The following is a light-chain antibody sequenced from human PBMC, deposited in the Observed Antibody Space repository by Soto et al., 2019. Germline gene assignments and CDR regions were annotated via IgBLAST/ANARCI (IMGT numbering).Light chain of an antibody. J-gene: IGKJ1*01. Sequence: EIVMTQSPTTLFTSPGYRATLSCRASQSVSSYLAWYQQKPGQAPRLLIYDASKRATGIPARFGGSGFGTDYTLTISSLEPEDLAVYYCQQRTKRRTFGQGTKVDIK. CDR2: DAS. V-gene: IGKV3-11*01. CDR1: QSVSSY. CDR3: QQRTKRRT.